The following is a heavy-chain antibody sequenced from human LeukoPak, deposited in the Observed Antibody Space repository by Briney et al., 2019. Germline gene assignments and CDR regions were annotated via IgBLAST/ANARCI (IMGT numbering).Heavy chain of an antibody. Sequence: GGSLRLSCAASGFTVSSNYMSWVRQAPGKGLEWVSIIYSGGSTYYADSVKGRFSISRDNSKNTLYLQMNSLRAEDTAMYYCAREERGATPDAFDIWGQGAMVTVSS. D-gene: IGHD1-1*01. J-gene: IGHJ3*02. CDR2: IYSGGST. CDR1: GFTVSSNY. V-gene: IGHV3-66*01. CDR3: AREERGATPDAFDI.